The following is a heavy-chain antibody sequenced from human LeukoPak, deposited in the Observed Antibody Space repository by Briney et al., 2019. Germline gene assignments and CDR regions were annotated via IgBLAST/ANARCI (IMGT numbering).Heavy chain of an antibody. CDR3: ARVTPEPYYYDSSGYYYHFDY. V-gene: IGHV4-59*01. J-gene: IGHJ4*02. Sequence: SETLSLTSTVSGGSISSYYWSWIRQPPGKGLEWIGYIYYSGSTNYNPSLKSRVTISVDTSKNQFSLKLSSVTAADTAVYYCARVTPEPYYYDSSGYYYHFDYWGQGTLVTVSS. CDR1: GGSISSYY. D-gene: IGHD3-22*01. CDR2: IYYSGST.